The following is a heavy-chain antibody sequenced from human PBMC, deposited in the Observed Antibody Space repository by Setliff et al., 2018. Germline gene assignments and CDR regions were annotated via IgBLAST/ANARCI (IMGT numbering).Heavy chain of an antibody. D-gene: IGHD6-19*01. Sequence: SETLSLTCNVSGDSMSSYYWSWIRQTPGKGLEWLGYIQKRGSTTTKYNPSLGSRISMSLDTSKNQFSLQLSSVSDGDTAVYYCARDQFSSGWYGPPESYFDCWGQGILVTVSS. CDR1: GDSMSSYY. J-gene: IGHJ4*02. CDR3: ARDQFSSGWYGPPESYFDC. V-gene: IGHV4-59*01. CDR2: IQKRGSTTT.